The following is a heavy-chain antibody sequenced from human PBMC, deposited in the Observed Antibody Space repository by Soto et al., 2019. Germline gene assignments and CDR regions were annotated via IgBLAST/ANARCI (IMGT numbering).Heavy chain of an antibody. CDR3: ARGGGYCSSTSCSKPFDP. Sequence: GASVKVSCKASGGTFSSYAISWVRQAPGQGLEWMGGIIPIFGTANYAQKFQGRVTITADRSTSTAYVELSSLRSEDTAVYYCARGGGYCSSTSCSKPFDPWGQGTLVTVSS. D-gene: IGHD2-2*01. CDR2: IIPIFGTA. V-gene: IGHV1-69*06. J-gene: IGHJ5*02. CDR1: GGTFSSYA.